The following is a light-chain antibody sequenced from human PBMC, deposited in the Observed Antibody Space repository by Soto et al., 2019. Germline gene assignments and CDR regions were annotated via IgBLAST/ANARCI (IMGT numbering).Light chain of an antibody. CDR3: QQYNNWPPGT. CDR2: GAS. Sequence: EIVMTQSPATLSVSPGERATVSCRASQSVSSNLAWYQQKPGQAPRLLIYGASTRATGVPARFSGSGSGTDFTLTISSLQSEDFAVYYCQQYNNWPPGTFGQGTKVDIK. J-gene: IGKJ1*01. V-gene: IGKV3-15*01. CDR1: QSVSSN.